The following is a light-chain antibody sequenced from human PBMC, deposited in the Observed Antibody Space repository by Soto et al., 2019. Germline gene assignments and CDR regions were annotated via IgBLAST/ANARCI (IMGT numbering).Light chain of an antibody. CDR3: CSYTSTSTLYV. CDR2: DVS. Sequence: QSALTQPASVSGSPGQSITISCTGTSSDVGGSNYVSWYQQHPGKAPKVIIYDVSNRPSGVSDRFSGSKSGNTASLTISGLQAEDEADYYCCSYTSTSTLYVFGTGTKVTVL. V-gene: IGLV2-14*03. J-gene: IGLJ1*01. CDR1: SSDVGGSNY.